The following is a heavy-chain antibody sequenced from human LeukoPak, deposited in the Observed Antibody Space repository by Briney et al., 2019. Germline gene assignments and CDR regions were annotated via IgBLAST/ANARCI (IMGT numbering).Heavy chain of an antibody. D-gene: IGHD3-3*01. CDR2: IIPIFGTA. J-gene: IGHJ6*03. V-gene: IGHV1-69*05. Sequence: SVKVSCKASGGTFSSYAISWVRQAPGQGLEWMGGIIPIFGTANYAQQFQGRVTINTDDSTITAYMELSSLRSEDTAVYYCARDQIFQGYYYYMDVWGKGTTVTVSS. CDR1: GGTFSSYA. CDR3: ARDQIFQGYYYYMDV.